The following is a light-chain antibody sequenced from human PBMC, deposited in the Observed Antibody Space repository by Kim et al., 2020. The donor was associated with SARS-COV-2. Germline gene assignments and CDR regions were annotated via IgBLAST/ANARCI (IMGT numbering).Light chain of an antibody. J-gene: IGKJ2*01. CDR3: QQYKSEPYT. V-gene: IGKV1-5*03. Sequence: DIQMTQSPSTLSASVGDRVTITCRASQSISSWLAWYQQKPGKAPKLLIYKASSLESGVPSRFSGSGSGTEFTLTISSLQPDDFATYYCQQYKSEPYTFGQGTKLEI. CDR2: KAS. CDR1: QSISSW.